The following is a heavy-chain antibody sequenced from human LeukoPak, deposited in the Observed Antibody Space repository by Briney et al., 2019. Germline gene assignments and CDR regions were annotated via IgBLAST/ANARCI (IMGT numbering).Heavy chain of an antibody. D-gene: IGHD1-26*01. V-gene: IGHV3-53*01. J-gene: IGHJ4*02. Sequence: GGSLRLSCEVSELIFTREYMTWVRQAPGKGLEWLSTSHPSDTTYYAESMKGRLSVSRDHSKKTLYLQMKSLTAEDTAMYYCLPLRGGVGDTGFLDYWGQGIPVTVSS. CDR1: ELIFTREY. CDR3: LPLRGGVGDTGFLDY. CDR2: SHPSDTT.